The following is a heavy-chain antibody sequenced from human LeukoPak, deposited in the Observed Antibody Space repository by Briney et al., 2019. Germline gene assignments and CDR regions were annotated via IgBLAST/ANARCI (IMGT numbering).Heavy chain of an antibody. Sequence: SETLSLTCTVSGGSISSGGYYWSWIRQHPGKGLEWIGYIYYGGSTYYNPSLKSRVTISVDTSKNQFSLKLSSVTAADTAVYYCARVIDGYCSSTSCHNWFDPWGQGTLVTVSS. CDR2: IYYGGST. D-gene: IGHD2-2*01. CDR1: GGSISSGGYY. V-gene: IGHV4-31*03. J-gene: IGHJ5*02. CDR3: ARVIDGYCSSTSCHNWFDP.